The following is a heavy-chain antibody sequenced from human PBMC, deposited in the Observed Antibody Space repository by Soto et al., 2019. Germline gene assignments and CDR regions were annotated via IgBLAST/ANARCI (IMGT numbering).Heavy chain of an antibody. CDR2: IFSSGST. J-gene: IGHJ5*02. Sequence: SETLSLTSTVSGGSITDYSWVWIRQPAGTGLEWIGRIFSSGSTNYNPSLKGRITMSLDTSKNQFSLKLNSATATDTAVYFCARDQGVVVTADNWFDPWGQGILGTVSS. V-gene: IGHV4-4*07. D-gene: IGHD2-21*02. CDR1: GGSITDYS. CDR3: ARDQGVVVTADNWFDP.